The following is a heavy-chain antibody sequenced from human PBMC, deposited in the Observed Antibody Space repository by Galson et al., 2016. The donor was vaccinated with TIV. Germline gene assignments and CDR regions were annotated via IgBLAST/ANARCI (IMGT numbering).Heavy chain of an antibody. D-gene: IGHD2-2*01. J-gene: IGHJ5*02. CDR1: GGSISSTSYY. CDR3: ATYCSSTTCLFDP. Sequence: TLSLTCTVSGGSISSTSYYWGWIRQPPGKGLGWIGNIYYSGSAYYNPSLKSRVTISVDTSKNQFSLKLSSVTAADTAVYYCATYCSSTTCLFDPWGQGTLVTVSS. CDR2: IYYSGSA. V-gene: IGHV4-39*01.